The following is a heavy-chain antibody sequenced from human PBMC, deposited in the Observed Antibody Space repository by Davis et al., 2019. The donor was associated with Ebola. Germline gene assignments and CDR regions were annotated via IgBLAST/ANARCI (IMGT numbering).Heavy chain of an antibody. CDR3: ARLIGMAQSSGWYDFDY. Sequence: ASVKVSCKASGYTFTGYYMHWVRQAPGQGLEWMGWINPNSGGTNYAQKLQGRVTMTTDTSTSTAYMELRSLRSDDTAVYYCARLIGMAQSSGWYDFDYWGQGTLVTVSS. J-gene: IGHJ4*02. CDR1: GYTFTGYY. D-gene: IGHD6-19*01. CDR2: INPNSGGT. V-gene: IGHV1-2*02.